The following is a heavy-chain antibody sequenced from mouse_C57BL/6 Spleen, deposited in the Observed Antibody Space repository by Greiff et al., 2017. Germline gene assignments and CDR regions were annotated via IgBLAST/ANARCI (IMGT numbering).Heavy chain of an antibody. D-gene: IGHD1-1*01. V-gene: IGHV1-54*01. CDR2: INPGSGGT. Sequence: VQLQQSGAELVRPGTSVKVSCKASGYAFTNYLIEWVKQRPGQGLEWIGVINPGSGGTNYNEKFKGKATLTADKSSSTAYMQLSSLTSEDSAVYFCARYSTTVVADYWGQGTTLTVAS. CDR3: ARYSTTVVADY. J-gene: IGHJ2*01. CDR1: GYAFTNYL.